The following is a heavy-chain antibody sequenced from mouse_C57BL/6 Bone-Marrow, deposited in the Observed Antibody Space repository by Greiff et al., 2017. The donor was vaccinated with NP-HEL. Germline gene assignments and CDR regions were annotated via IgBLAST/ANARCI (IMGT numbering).Heavy chain of an antibody. CDR3: ARRELSYAMDY. V-gene: IGHV5-6*02. Sequence: EVKLVESGGDLVKPGGSLKLSCAASGFTFSSYGMSWVRQTPDKRLEWVATISSGGSYTYYPDSVKGRFTISRDNAKNTLYLQMSSLKSEDTAVYYCARRELSYAMDYWGQGTSVTVSS. CDR2: ISSGGSYT. D-gene: IGHD1-1*02. J-gene: IGHJ4*01. CDR1: GFTFSSYG.